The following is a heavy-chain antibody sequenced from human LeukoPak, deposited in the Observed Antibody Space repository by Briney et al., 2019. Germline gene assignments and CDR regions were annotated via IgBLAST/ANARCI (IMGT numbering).Heavy chain of an antibody. CDR3: ARRYYYYDSPSAFDI. CDR2: IYYSGST. Sequence: PSETLSLTCTVSGGSISSYSWSWIRQPPGKGLERIGYIYYSGSTNYNPSLKSRVTISVDTSKNQFSLKLSSVTAADTAVYYCARRYYYYDSPSAFDIWGQGTMVTVSS. V-gene: IGHV4-59*12. J-gene: IGHJ3*02. D-gene: IGHD3-22*01. CDR1: GGSISSYS.